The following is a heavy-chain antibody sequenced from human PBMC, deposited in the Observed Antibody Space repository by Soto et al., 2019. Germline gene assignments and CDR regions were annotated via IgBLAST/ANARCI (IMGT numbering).Heavy chain of an antibody. J-gene: IGHJ6*02. CDR1: GYTFTSYG. CDR2: ISAYNGNT. V-gene: IGHV1-18*01. D-gene: IGHD6-13*01. CDR3: ARGFTIGWQQLPFYGMDV. Sequence: ASVKVSCKASGYTFTSYGISWVRQAPGQGLEWMGWISAYNGNTNYAQKLQGRVTMTTDTSTSTAYMELRSLRSDDTAVYYCARGFTIGWQQLPFYGMDVWGQGTTVTVSS.